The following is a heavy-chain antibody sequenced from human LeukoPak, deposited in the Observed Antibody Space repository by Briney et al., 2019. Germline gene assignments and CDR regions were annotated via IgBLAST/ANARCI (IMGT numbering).Heavy chain of an antibody. J-gene: IGHJ5*02. V-gene: IGHV3-7*02. CDR1: GFTFSSYA. CDR3: ARGVYSSSRGWFDP. Sequence: PGGSLRLSCAASGFTFSSYAMSWVRQAPGKGLEWVANIKQDGSEKYYVDSVKGRFTISRDNAKNSLYLQMNSLRAEDTAVYYCARGVYSSSRGWFDPWGQGTLVTVSS. D-gene: IGHD6-13*01. CDR2: IKQDGSEK.